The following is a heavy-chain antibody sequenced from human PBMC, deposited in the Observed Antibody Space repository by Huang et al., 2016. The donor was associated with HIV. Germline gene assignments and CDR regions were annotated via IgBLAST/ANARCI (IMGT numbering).Heavy chain of an antibody. V-gene: IGHV1-8*03. CDR1: GFNFNNYD. CDR3: TRARGLLYDSTDYYSRYYLVA. J-gene: IGHJ4*02. Sequence: QVQLVQSGAEVKKPGASVKVSCKASGFNFNNYDFNWVRQASGQGLEWMVWMNPKRGNTRYPQKFQSRVTTTRNTPINPAYKRLGNVGSEDTTVYYWTRARGLLYDSTDYYSRYYLVALGQRSLVTIFS. CDR2: MNPKRGNT. D-gene: IGHD3-22*01.